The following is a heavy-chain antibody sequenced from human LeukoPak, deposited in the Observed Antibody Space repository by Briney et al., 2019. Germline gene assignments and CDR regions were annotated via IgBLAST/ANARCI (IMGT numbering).Heavy chain of an antibody. CDR1: GGTFSSYA. V-gene: IGHV1-69*05. CDR2: IIPIFGTA. J-gene: IGHJ4*02. CDR3: ARDVRYYGSGSYEDY. Sequence: SSVKVSCKASGGTFSSYAISWVRQAPGQGLEWMGGIIPIFGTANYAQKFQGRVTITTDESTSTAYMELSSLRSEDTAVYYCARDVRYYGSGSYEDYWGQGTLVTVSS. D-gene: IGHD3-10*01.